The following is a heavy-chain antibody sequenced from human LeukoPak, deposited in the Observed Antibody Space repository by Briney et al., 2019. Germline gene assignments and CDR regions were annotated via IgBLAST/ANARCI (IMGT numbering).Heavy chain of an antibody. V-gene: IGHV3-7*01. Sequence: GGSLRLSCAASGFTFSSYWMSWVRQAPGKGLEWVANIKQDGSEKYYVDSVKGRFTISRDNAKNSLYLQMNSQRAEDTAVYYCATGASSSSRSGYYYMDVWGKGTTVTVSS. CDR2: IKQDGSEK. CDR3: ATGASSSSRSGYYYMDV. J-gene: IGHJ6*03. D-gene: IGHD6-6*01. CDR1: GFTFSSYW.